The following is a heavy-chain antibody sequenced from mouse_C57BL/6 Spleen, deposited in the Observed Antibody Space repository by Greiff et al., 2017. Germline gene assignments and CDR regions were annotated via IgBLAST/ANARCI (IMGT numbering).Heavy chain of an antibody. CDR3: ARNYYGSSPYYYAMDY. Sequence: QVQLQQPGAELVRPGSSVKLSCKASGYTFTSYWMDWVKQRPGQGLEWIGNIYSSDSETHYNQKFKDKATLTVDKSSSTAYMQLSSLTSEDSAVYYCARNYYGSSPYYYAMDYWGQGTSVTVSS. V-gene: IGHV1-61*01. CDR1: GYTFTSYW. J-gene: IGHJ4*01. D-gene: IGHD1-1*01. CDR2: IYSSDSET.